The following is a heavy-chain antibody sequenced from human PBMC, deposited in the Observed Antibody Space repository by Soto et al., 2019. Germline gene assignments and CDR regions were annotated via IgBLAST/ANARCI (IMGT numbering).Heavy chain of an antibody. Sequence: PSETLSLTCTVSGGSISSGGYYWSWIRQHPGKGPEWIGYIYYSGSTYYNPSLKSRVTISVDTSKNQFSLKLSSVTAADTAVYYCARYYGSGSYYNSYYGMDVWGQGTTVTVSS. CDR3: ARYYGSGSYYNSYYGMDV. CDR2: IYYSGST. V-gene: IGHV4-31*03. J-gene: IGHJ6*02. CDR1: GGSISSGGYY. D-gene: IGHD3-10*01.